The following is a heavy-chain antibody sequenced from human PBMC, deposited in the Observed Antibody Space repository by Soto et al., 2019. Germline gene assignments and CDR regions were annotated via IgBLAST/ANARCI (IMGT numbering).Heavy chain of an antibody. J-gene: IGHJ3*02. CDR3: AKGGYYYYDAFDM. V-gene: IGHV3-23*01. D-gene: IGHD3-22*01. CDR2: ISGSGSSP. Sequence: GSLRLSCAASGFDFTSYTMAWVRQAPGKGLDWVSAISGSGSSPYYADSVKGRFTVSRDSSKSMVYLQMNSLRAEDTAVYYCAKGGYYYYDAFDMWGQGTMVNLS. CDR1: GFDFTSYT.